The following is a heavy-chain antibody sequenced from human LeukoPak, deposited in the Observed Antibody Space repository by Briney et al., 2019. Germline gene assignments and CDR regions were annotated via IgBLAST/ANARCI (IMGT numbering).Heavy chain of an antibody. CDR3: ARESQTVDYFYHMDV. Sequence: KPSETLSLTCTVSGASTRTYYWGWIRQPAGKQLEWIGRIYSSGSTDYNSSLRSRVTMSLDTSKNQFSLRLSSVTAVDTAVYYCARESQTVDYFYHMDVWGKGTTVTVSS. V-gene: IGHV4-4*07. J-gene: IGHJ6*03. CDR2: IYSSGST. CDR1: GASTRTYY. D-gene: IGHD1-1*01.